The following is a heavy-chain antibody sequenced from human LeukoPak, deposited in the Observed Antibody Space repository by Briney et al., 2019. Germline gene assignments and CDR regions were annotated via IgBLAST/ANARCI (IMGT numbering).Heavy chain of an antibody. Sequence: GGSLRLSCAASEFTFSNAWISWVRQAPGKGLEWVGRIKSKTDGGTTDYAAPVKGRFTISRDDSKNTLYLQMNSLKTEDTAVYYCTTDLWFGEPRRFDPWGQGTLVTVSS. D-gene: IGHD3-10*01. J-gene: IGHJ5*02. CDR2: IKSKTDGGTT. CDR1: EFTFSNAW. CDR3: TTDLWFGEPRRFDP. V-gene: IGHV3-15*01.